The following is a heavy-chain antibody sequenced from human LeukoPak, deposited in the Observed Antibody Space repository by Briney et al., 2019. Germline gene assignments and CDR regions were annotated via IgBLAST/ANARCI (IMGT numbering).Heavy chain of an antibody. Sequence: GRSLRLSCAASGFTFSPYAFHWVRQAPGKGLEFVSAISNDGGTTYYANSVKGRFTMSRDNSKNTLYLQMGSLRVEDMAVYYCVKAQNWGSGAYDIWGQGTMVTVSP. D-gene: IGHD3-16*01. J-gene: IGHJ3*02. V-gene: IGHV3-64*01. CDR1: GFTFSPYA. CDR2: ISNDGGTT. CDR3: VKAQNWGSGAYDI.